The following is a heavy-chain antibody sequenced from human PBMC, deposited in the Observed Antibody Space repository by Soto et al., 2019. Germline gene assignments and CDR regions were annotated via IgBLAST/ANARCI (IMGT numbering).Heavy chain of an antibody. Sequence: QITLKESGPTLVNPTQTLTLTCTFSGFSLSTSGVGVGWIRQPPGKALEWLALIYWDDDKRFSPSLKSRLTITKDTSKNQVVLTMTNMDPVDTATYYCAHRLGYCSSTTCYASDNYFDYGGQGTLVTVSS. CDR3: AHRLGYCSSTTCYASDNYFDY. V-gene: IGHV2-5*02. D-gene: IGHD2-2*01. CDR1: GFSLSTSGVG. CDR2: IYWDDDK. J-gene: IGHJ4*02.